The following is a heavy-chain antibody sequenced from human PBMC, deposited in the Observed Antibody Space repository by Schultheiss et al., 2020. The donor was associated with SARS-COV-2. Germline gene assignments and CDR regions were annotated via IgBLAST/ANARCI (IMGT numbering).Heavy chain of an antibody. V-gene: IGHV2-70*11. CDR3: ARTPNYYDSSATTRNWFDP. CDR1: GFSLSTSGMC. CDR2: IDWDDDK. J-gene: IGHJ5*02. Sequence: SGPTLVKPTQTLTLTCTFSGFSLSTSGMCVSWIRQPPGKALEWLARIDWDDDKYYSTSLKTRLTISKDTSKNQVVLTMTNMDPVDTATYYCARTPNYYDSSATTRNWFDPWGQGTLVTVSS. D-gene: IGHD3-22*01.